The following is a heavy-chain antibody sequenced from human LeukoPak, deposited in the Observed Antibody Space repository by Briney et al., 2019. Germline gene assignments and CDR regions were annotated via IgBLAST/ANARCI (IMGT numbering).Heavy chain of an antibody. CDR2: VSSSGSTL. Sequence: GGSLRLSCAASGFTFSSYELNWVRQSPGKGLEWISYVSSSGSTLYYADSVKGRFTISRDDAKNSLYLQMNSLRGDDTAMYYCAGERGGYGFYWGQGTLVTVSS. J-gene: IGHJ4*02. D-gene: IGHD5-12*01. V-gene: IGHV3-48*03. CDR3: AGERGGYGFY. CDR1: GFTFSSYE.